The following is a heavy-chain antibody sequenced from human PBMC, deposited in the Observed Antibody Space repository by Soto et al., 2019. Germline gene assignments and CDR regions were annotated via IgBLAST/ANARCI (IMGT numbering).Heavy chain of an antibody. CDR3: ASSSGWLVAAFDY. Sequence: SETLSLTCTVSGGSISSYYWSWIRQPPGKGLEWIGYIYYSGSTNYNPSLKSRVTISVDTSKNQFSLKLSSVTAADMAVYYCASSSGWLVAAFDYWGQGTLVTVSS. J-gene: IGHJ4*02. CDR2: IYYSGST. CDR1: GGSISSYY. D-gene: IGHD6-19*01. V-gene: IGHV4-59*01.